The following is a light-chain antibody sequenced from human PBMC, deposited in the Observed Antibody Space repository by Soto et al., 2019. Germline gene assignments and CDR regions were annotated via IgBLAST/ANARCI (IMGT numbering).Light chain of an antibody. J-gene: IGKJ5*01. Sequence: DIVLTQTPXXXXVTLGQPASISCRSSQSLVYSDGNSYLSWLQQRPGQPLRLLIYQVSERFSGVPDRFSGSGAGTDFTLKISRVEPEDVGVYYCMQATQSRTFGQGTRLEIK. CDR2: QVS. CDR1: QSLVYSDGNSY. CDR3: MQATQSRT. V-gene: IGKV2-24*01.